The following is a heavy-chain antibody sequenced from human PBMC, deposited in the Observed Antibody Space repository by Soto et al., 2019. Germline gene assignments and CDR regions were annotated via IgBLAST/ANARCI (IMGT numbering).Heavy chain of an antibody. V-gene: IGHV3-30*03. CDR2: ISYDGSTG. D-gene: IGHD3-22*01. CDR1: GFTFSSYA. Sequence: QVQLVESGGGVVQPGRSLRLSCAASGFTFSSYAMHWVRQAPGKGLEWMAVISYDGSTGYYADSVKGRVTISRDNSKNTXSLQMNGLRAEDTAVYYCATTPDYYDSGGTLWYFDLWGRGTLVTVSS. J-gene: IGHJ2*01. CDR3: ATTPDYYDSGGTLWYFDL.